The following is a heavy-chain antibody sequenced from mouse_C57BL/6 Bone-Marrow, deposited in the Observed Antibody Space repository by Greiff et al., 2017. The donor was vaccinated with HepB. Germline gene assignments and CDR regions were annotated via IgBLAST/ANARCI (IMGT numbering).Heavy chain of an antibody. CDR1: GYAFTNYL. CDR2: INPGSGGT. CDR3: ARSCGSGYPYFDY. V-gene: IGHV1-54*01. Sequence: QVQLQQSGAELVRPGTSVKVSCKASGYAFTNYLIEWVKQRPGQGLEWIGVINPGSGGTNYNEKFKGKATLTADKSSSTAYMQLSSLTSEDSAVYFCARSCGSGYPYFDYWGQGTTLTVSS. D-gene: IGHD3-2*02. J-gene: IGHJ2*01.